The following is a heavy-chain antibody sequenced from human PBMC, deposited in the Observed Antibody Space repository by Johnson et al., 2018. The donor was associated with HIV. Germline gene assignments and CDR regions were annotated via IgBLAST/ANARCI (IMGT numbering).Heavy chain of an antibody. J-gene: IGHJ3*02. D-gene: IGHD3-22*01. Sequence: VQLVESGGGLVQPGGSLRLSCAASGFTFSSYWMSWVRQAPGKGLEWVANIKQDGSEKYYVDSVKGRFTISRDNSRNTVYLQMNSLRVEDTAVYYCAKGFRWLLERTYAFDIWGQGTMVTVSS. V-gene: IGHV3-7*01. CDR1: GFTFSSYW. CDR2: IKQDGSEK. CDR3: AKGFRWLLERTYAFDI.